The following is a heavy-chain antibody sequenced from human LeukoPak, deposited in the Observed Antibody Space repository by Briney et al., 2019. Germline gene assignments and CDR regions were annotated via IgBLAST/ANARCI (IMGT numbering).Heavy chain of an antibody. D-gene: IGHD3-10*01. CDR3: ARDYEYGSGSYYKSAFDI. V-gene: IGHV3-30-3*01. J-gene: IGHJ3*02. CDR2: ISYDGSDK. CDR1: GFTFSSYA. Sequence: GGSLRLSCAASGFTFSSYAMHWVRQAPGKGLEWVAVISYDGSDKYYADSVKGRFTISRDNSKNTLYLQMNSLRAEDTAVYYCARDYEYGSGSYYKSAFDIWGQGTMVTVSS.